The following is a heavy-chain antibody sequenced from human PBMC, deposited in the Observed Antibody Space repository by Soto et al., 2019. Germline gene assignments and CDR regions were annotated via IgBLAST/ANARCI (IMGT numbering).Heavy chain of an antibody. V-gene: IGHV4-61*01. CDR1: GVSISSGTYY. CDR2: IHYSGST. CDR3: TRGGDAYKNGH. Sequence: SETLSLTCTVSGVSISSGTYYWSWIRQPPGKGLEWIGFIHYSGSTNYNPSLKSRVTMSVDTSKNQFSLKLTSVNAADTAVYYCTRGGDAYKNGHWGQGTLVTVSS. J-gene: IGHJ4*02. D-gene: IGHD2-21*01.